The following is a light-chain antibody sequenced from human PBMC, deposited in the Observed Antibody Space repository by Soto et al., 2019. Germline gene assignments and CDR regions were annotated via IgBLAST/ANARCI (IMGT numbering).Light chain of an antibody. V-gene: IGLV2-11*01. CDR2: DVS. J-gene: IGLJ2*01. CDR3: CSYAGSYTIL. CDR1: SSDVGRYNY. Sequence: QSALTQPRSVSGSPGQSVTISCTGTSSDVGRYNYVSWYQHHPGKAPKLIIYDVSQRPSGVPDRFSGSESGNTASLTISGLQAEDEAHYYCCSYAGSYTILFGGGTQLTVL.